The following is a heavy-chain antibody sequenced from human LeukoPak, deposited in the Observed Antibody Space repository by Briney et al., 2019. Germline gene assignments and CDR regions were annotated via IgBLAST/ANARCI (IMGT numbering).Heavy chain of an antibody. CDR1: GGTFISYA. CDR2: IIPIFGTA. J-gene: IGHJ5*02. Sequence: SVKVSCKASGGTFISYAISWVRQAPGQGLEWMGGIIPIFGTANYAQKFQGRVTITADESTSTAYMELSSLRSEDTAVYYCARDRSELVAAGMGWFDPWGQGTLVTVSS. CDR3: ARDRSELVAAGMGWFDP. D-gene: IGHD6-13*01. V-gene: IGHV1-69*13.